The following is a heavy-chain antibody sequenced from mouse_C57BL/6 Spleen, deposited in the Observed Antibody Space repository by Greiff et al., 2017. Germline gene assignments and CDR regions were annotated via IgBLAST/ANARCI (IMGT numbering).Heavy chain of an antibody. Sequence: VKLMESGGGLVQPGGSLKLSCAASGFTFSDYYMYWVRQTPEKRLEWVAYISNGGGSTYYPDTVKGRFPISRDNAKHTLYLQMSRLESDDTAMYYWARAVVAMDYWGQGTLVTVSA. V-gene: IGHV5-12*01. J-gene: IGHJ4*01. CDR2: ISNGGGST. CDR3: ARAVVAMDY. CDR1: GFTFSDYY. D-gene: IGHD1-1*01.